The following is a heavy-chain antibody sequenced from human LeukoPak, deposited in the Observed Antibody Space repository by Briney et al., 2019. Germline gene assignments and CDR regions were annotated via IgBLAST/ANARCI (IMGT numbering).Heavy chain of an antibody. CDR3: ARARGWDGYNSD. CDR1: GFTFSSYA. Sequence: GGSLRLSCAASGFTFSSYAMSWVRQAPGKGLEWVSVIYSGGSTYYADSVKGRFTISRDNSKNTLYLQMNSLRAEDTAVYYCARARGWDGYNSDWGQGTLVTVSS. J-gene: IGHJ4*02. V-gene: IGHV3-66*01. CDR2: IYSGGST. D-gene: IGHD5-24*01.